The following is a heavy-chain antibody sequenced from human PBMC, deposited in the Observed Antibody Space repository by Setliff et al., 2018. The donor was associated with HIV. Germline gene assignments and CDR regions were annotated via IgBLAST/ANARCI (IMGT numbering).Heavy chain of an antibody. V-gene: IGHV4-4*07. Sequence: PSETLSLTCTVSGGSVSLYYWNWMRQPVGKGLEWIGRLFTSGKTIFSPSLKSRVSMSVDTSKNAVSLKLDSVTAGDSAVYFCARDLFNEWQGHYYYYMDVWGKGTTVTAP. CDR3: ARDLFNEWQGHYYYYMDV. CDR1: GGSVSLYY. D-gene: IGHD3-3*01. J-gene: IGHJ6*03. CDR2: LFTSGKT.